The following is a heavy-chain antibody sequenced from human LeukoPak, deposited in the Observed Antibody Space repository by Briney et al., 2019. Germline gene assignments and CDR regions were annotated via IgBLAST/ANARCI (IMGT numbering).Heavy chain of an antibody. V-gene: IGHV3-48*03. D-gene: IGHD3-3*01. J-gene: IGHJ6*02. Sequence: GGSLRLSCAASGFTFSSYEMNWVRQAPGKWLEWVSYISSSGSNIYYADSVKGRFTLSRDNAKNSLYLQKISLRAEDTAVYYCARDSTIFGVVIIPHYYYYGMDVWGQGTTVTVSS. CDR2: ISSSGSNI. CDR3: ARDSTIFGVVIIPHYYYYGMDV. CDR1: GFTFSSYE.